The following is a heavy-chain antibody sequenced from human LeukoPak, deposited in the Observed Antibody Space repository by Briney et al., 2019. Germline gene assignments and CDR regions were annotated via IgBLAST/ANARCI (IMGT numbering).Heavy chain of an antibody. J-gene: IGHJ6*02. Sequence: SETLSLTCTVSGGSISSYYWSWIRQPPGKGLEWIGYIYYSGSTNYNPSLKSRVTISVDTSKNQFSLKLSSVTAADTAVYYCARGFCGGDCYSRLYYYYYGMDVWGQGTTVTVSS. V-gene: IGHV4-59*12. CDR2: IYYSGST. CDR1: GGSISSYY. CDR3: ARGFCGGDCYSRLYYYYYGMDV. D-gene: IGHD2-21*02.